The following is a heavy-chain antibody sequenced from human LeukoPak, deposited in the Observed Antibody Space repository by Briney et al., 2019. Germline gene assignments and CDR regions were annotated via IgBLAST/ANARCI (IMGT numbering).Heavy chain of an antibody. D-gene: IGHD3-16*01. CDR1: VFPFSRYS. V-gene: IGHV3-48*01. CDR2: ITSSGDTI. J-gene: IGHJ4*02. CDR3: ASSPGEQRPL. Sequence: PGGSLRLSCTTSVFPFSRYSMNWVRQAPGKGLEWVSYITSSGDTIYYADSVKGRFTISRDNAKNSVYLQMNSLRAEDTAVYYCASSPGEQRPLGARGPLVTVPP.